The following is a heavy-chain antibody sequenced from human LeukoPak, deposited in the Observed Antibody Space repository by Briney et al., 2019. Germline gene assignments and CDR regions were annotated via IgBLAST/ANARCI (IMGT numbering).Heavy chain of an antibody. V-gene: IGHV4-59*01. CDR3: ARLRGGYSYDYSGPTLDY. CDR2: IYYSGST. J-gene: IGHJ4*02. Sequence: PSETLSLTCTVSGGSISSYYWSWIRQPPGKRLEWVGHIYYSGSTNYNPSLKSRVTISVDTSRNQFSLKLRSVTAADTAVYYCARLRGGYSYDYSGPTLDYWGQGTLVTVSS. CDR1: GGSISSYY. D-gene: IGHD5-18*01.